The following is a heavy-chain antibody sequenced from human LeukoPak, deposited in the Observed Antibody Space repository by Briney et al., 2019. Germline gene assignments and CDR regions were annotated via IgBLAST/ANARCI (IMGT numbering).Heavy chain of an antibody. V-gene: IGHV3-74*01. D-gene: IGHD3-16*02. Sequence: GGSLRLSCAASGFTFSSYWMHWVRQAPGKGLVWVSRIRSDGSSTSYADSVKGRFTISRDNAKNTLYLQMNSLRAEDTAVYYCARSARSLFDYWGQGTLVTVSS. J-gene: IGHJ4*02. CDR1: GFTFSSYW. CDR2: IRSDGSST. CDR3: ARSARSLFDY.